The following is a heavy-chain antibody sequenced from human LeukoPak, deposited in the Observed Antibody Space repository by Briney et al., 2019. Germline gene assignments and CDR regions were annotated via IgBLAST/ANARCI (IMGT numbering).Heavy chain of an antibody. J-gene: IGHJ4*02. V-gene: IGHV3-73*01. D-gene: IGHD4-11*01. Sequence: PGGSLRLSCAASGFTFSGSAMHWVRQASGKGLEWVGRIRSKANSYATAYAASVKGRFTISRDDSKNTAYLQMNSLKTEDTAVYYCTTHDYGNDPGFDYWGQATLVTVSS. CDR2: IRSKANSYAT. CDR1: GFTFSGSA. CDR3: TTHDYGNDPGFDY.